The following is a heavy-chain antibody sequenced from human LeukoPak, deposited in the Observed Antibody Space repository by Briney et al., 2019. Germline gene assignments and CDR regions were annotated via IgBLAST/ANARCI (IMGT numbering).Heavy chain of an antibody. D-gene: IGHD6-19*01. J-gene: IGHJ4*02. CDR3: AKPSSGWPFFDY. CDR2: ISYDGSNK. Sequence: GRSLRLSCAASGFTFSSYGMHWVRQAPGKGLEWVAVISYDGSNKYYADSVRGRFTISRDNSKNTLYLQMNSLRAEDTAVYYCAKPSSGWPFFDYWGQGTLVTVSS. CDR1: GFTFSSYG. V-gene: IGHV3-30*18.